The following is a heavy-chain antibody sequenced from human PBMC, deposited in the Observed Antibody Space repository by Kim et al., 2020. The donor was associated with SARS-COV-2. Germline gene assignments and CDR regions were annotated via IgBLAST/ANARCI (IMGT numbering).Heavy chain of an antibody. CDR2: IHYSGST. J-gene: IGHJ6*01. Sequence: SETLSLTCTVSGGSISSSSYYWGWIRQPPGKGLEWIGSIHYSGSTYYNPSLKSRVTISVDTSKNQFSLKLSSVTAADTAVYYCARGGFSMVRGETDYYG. V-gene: IGHV4-39*07. CDR3: ARGGFSMVRGETDYYG. D-gene: IGHD3-10*01. CDR1: GGSISSSSYY.